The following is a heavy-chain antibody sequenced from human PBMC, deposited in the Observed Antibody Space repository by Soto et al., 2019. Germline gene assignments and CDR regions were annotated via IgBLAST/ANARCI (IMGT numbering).Heavy chain of an antibody. D-gene: IGHD3-3*01. CDR1: GYTFTSYG. Sequence: ASVKVSCKASGYTFTSYGISWVRQAPGQGLEWMGWISAYNGNTNYAQKLQGRVTMTTDTSTSTASMEPRSLSSDDTDVYYCAKDLTVNSLFGVVLYSDHYGMDVMRLGPTGTVTS. CDR3: AKDLTVNSLFGVVLYSDHYGMDV. V-gene: IGHV1-18*04. J-gene: IGHJ6*02. CDR2: ISAYNGNT.